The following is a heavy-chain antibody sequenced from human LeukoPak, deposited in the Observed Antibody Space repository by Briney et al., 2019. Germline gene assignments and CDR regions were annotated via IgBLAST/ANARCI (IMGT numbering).Heavy chain of an antibody. J-gene: IGHJ4*02. CDR1: GGSIRSYY. Sequence: SETLSLTCTVSGGSIRSYYWSWIRQPPGKGLEWIGYIYYSGSTNYNPSLKSRVTISVDTSKNQFSLKLSSVTAADTAVYYCARGGGSTDYYDSSGYFWGQETLVTVSS. CDR2: IYYSGST. V-gene: IGHV4-59*01. CDR3: ARGGGSTDYYDSSGYF. D-gene: IGHD3-22*01.